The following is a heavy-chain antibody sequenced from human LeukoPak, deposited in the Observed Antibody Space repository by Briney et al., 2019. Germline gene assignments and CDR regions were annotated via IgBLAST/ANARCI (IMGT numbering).Heavy chain of an antibody. CDR3: VRDLGMGNYGDY. CDR1: GFSFSVFG. D-gene: IGHD3-10*01. J-gene: IGHJ4*02. V-gene: IGHV3-33*01. CDR2: IWADGSEQ. Sequence: PGGSLRLSCAASGFSFSVFGMHWVRQAPGKGLEWVAVIWADGSEQYYADSVRGRFTFSRDNSKRMMYLQMNSLKVEDTAVYYCVRDLGMGNYGDYWGQGTRVTVPS.